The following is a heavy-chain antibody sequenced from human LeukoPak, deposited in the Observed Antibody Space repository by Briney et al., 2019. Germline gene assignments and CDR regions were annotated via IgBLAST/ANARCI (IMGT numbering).Heavy chain of an antibody. CDR1: GYTLTELS. J-gene: IGHJ4*02. V-gene: IGHV1-24*01. CDR3: ATWNYYDSSGYYQYFDY. Sequence: GASVKVSCKVSGYTLTELSMHWVRQAPGKELEWMGGFDPEDGETIYAQKFQGRVTMTEDTSTDTAYMELSSLRSEDTAVYYCATWNYYDSSGYYQYFDYWGQGTLVTVSS. CDR2: FDPEDGET. D-gene: IGHD3-22*01.